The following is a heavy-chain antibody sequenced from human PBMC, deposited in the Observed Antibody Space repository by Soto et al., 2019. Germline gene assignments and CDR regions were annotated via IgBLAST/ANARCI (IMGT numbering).Heavy chain of an antibody. CDR3: ARYGSGSFGFDY. Sequence: SETLSLTCTVSGGSISNSYWSWIRQSPEKGLEWIGYIYSSGSTNYNPSLNSRVTISVDTSKNQFSLKLSSVTAADTAVYYCARYGSGSFGFDYWGQGTLVTVSS. CDR2: IYSSGST. D-gene: IGHD3-10*01. J-gene: IGHJ4*02. V-gene: IGHV4-59*12. CDR1: GGSISNSY.